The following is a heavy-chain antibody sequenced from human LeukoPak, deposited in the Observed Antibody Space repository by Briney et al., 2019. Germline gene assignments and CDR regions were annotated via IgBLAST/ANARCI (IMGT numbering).Heavy chain of an antibody. J-gene: IGHJ4*02. V-gene: IGHV4-34*01. D-gene: IGHD2-15*01. CDR2: INHSGST. CDR3: ARTRRRYSPFDY. CDR1: GGSFSGYY. Sequence: SETLSLTCAVYGGSFSGYYWSWIRQPPGKGLEWIGEINHSGSTNYNPSLKSRVTISVDTSKNQFSLKLSSVTAADTAVYYCARTRRRYSPFDYWGQGTLVTVSS.